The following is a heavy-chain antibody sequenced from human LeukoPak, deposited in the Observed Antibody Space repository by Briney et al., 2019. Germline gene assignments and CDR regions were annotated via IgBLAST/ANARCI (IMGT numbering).Heavy chain of an antibody. J-gene: IGHJ4*02. D-gene: IGHD3-10*01. Sequence: SETLSLTCSMSGASIRDYYWSCIRHPPGKGLEWVGHIYYTGSTNYSPSLKSRVTISVDTSKSQCSLRLSSVTAGDTAVYYCARGVWSLHSGVSVDSWGQGMLVTVSS. V-gene: IGHV4-59*01. CDR2: IYYTGST. CDR3: ARGVWSLHSGVSVDS. CDR1: GASIRDYY.